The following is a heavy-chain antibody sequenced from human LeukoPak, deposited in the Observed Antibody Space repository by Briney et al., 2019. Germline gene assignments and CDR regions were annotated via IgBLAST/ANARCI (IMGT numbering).Heavy chain of an antibody. J-gene: IGHJ4*02. CDR3: AKGLNYGDYAYNY. CDR1: GFTFSSYS. V-gene: IGHV3-21*04. D-gene: IGHD4-17*01. Sequence: GGSLRLSCAASGFTFSSYSMNWVRQAPGKGLEWVSSISSSSSYIYYADSVKGRFTVSRDNAKNSLYLQMNSLRAEDTAVYYCAKGLNYGDYAYNYWGQGTLVTVSS. CDR2: ISSSSSYI.